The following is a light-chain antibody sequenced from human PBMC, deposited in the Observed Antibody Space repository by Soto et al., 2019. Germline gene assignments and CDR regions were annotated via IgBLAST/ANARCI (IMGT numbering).Light chain of an antibody. Sequence: QSVLTQPPSASGTPGQRVTISCSGSSSNIGRNTVNWYQQLPGMAPKLLIHTNNQRPSGVPDRFSGSKSGTSASLAISGLQSEDEGDYFCATWDDRLTGRVFGGGTKLTVL. J-gene: IGLJ3*02. CDR1: SSNIGRNT. CDR3: ATWDDRLTGRV. CDR2: TNN. V-gene: IGLV1-44*01.